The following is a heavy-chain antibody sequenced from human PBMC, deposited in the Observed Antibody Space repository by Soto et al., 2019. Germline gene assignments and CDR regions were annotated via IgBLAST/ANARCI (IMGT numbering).Heavy chain of an antibody. V-gene: IGHV1-69*01. CDR2: IIPIFGTA. CDR1: GGTFSSYA. Sequence: QVQLVQSGAEVKKPGSSVKVSCKASGGTFSSYAISWVRQAPGQGLEWMGGIIPIFGTANYAQKFKGRVTMAAGYYTSTSYMELISLRSEDTAVYCCASGGAAVAGYSGSDKGAYFDYWGQGTLVTVSS. CDR3: ASGGAAVAGYSGSDKGAYFDY. J-gene: IGHJ4*02. D-gene: IGHD1-26*01.